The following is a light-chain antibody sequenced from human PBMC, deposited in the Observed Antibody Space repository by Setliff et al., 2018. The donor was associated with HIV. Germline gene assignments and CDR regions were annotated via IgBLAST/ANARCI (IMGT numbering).Light chain of an antibody. CDR3: CTYAGTSSLI. Sequence: VSGSPGQSVTISCTGSSNDVGRYKYVSWYQQRPGKAPKTMIYEVTKRPSGVPDRFSGSRSGNTASLTISGLQAEDEADYYCCTYAGTSSLIFGGGTKVTVL. J-gene: IGLJ2*01. CDR2: EVT. CDR1: SNDVGRYKY. V-gene: IGLV2-11*01.